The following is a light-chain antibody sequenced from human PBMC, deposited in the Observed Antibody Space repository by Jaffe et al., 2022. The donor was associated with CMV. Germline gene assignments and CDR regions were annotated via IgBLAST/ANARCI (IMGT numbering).Light chain of an antibody. CDR2: GVS. V-gene: IGKV3-20*01. Sequence: EIVLTQSPGTLSLSPGERATLSCVASQSISNAYLAWYQQKPGQAPRLLIYGVSNRATGIPDRFSGSGSGTDFTLTISRLEPEDFAVYYCQQYGSSLPVTFGGGTKVEIK. CDR1: QSISNAY. CDR3: QQYGSSLPVT. J-gene: IGKJ4*01.